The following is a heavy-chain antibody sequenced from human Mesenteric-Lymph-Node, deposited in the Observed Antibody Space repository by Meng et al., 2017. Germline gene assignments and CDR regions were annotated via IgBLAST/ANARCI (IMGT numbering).Heavy chain of an antibody. CDR1: GGSISSGGYY. Sequence: SETLSLTCTVSGGSISSGGYYWSWIRQPPGKGLEWIGYTYYSGSTYYNPSLKSRVTISVDTSKNQFSLKLSSVTAAETAVYYCARGVEWERHIDYWGQGTLVTVSS. CDR2: TYYSGST. CDR3: ARGVEWERHIDY. J-gene: IGHJ4*02. D-gene: IGHD1-26*01. V-gene: IGHV4-31*03.